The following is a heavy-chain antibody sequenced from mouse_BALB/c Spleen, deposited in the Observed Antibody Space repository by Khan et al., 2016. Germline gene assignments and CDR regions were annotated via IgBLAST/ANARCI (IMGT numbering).Heavy chain of an antibody. V-gene: IGHV14-3*02. CDR3: TREGYYPY. J-gene: IGHJ2*01. CDR1: GCNIKDTY. D-gene: IGHD2-3*01. Sequence: VQLQQPGAELVKPGASVKLSCTASGCNIKDTYMHWVKQRPEQGLEWIGRIDPANVNTKYDPKFQGKATITADTSSNTAYLQLSSLTSEDTAVYYCTREGYYPYWGQGTTLTVSS. CDR2: IDPANVNT.